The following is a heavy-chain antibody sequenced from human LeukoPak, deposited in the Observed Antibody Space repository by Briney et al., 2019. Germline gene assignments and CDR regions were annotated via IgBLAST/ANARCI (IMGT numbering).Heavy chain of an antibody. V-gene: IGHV1-69*13. CDR3: ARAPNWNYWFDP. Sequence: ASVKVSCKASGGTFSGYAISWVRQAPGQGLERMGGIIPIFGTANYAQKFQGRVTITADESTSTAYMELSSLRSEDTAVYYCARAPNWNYWFDPWGQGTLVTVSS. CDR1: GGTFSGYA. CDR2: IIPIFGTA. J-gene: IGHJ5*02. D-gene: IGHD1-1*01.